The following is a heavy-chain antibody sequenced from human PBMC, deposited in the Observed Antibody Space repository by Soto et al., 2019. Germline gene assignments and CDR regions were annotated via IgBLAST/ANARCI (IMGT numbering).Heavy chain of an antibody. CDR1: GFTFSNYG. J-gene: IGHJ2*01. V-gene: IGHV3-33*01. CDR3: TRDQRSWYFDL. D-gene: IGHD4-17*01. Sequence: QVQLVESGGGVVQPGRSLRLSCAASGFTFSNYGMHWVRQAPGKGLEWVALSWHDVSKTFYADSVKGRFIISRDNSKNTLYLQINSLRADDAAVYYCTRDQRSWYFDLWGRGTLVTVSS. CDR2: SWHDVSKT.